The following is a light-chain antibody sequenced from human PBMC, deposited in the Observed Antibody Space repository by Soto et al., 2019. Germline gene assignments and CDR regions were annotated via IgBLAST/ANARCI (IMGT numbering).Light chain of an antibody. Sequence: QSALTQPASVSGSPGQSITLSCTGTSSDVGGYNYVSWYQLHPGRAPKLIIYDVSHRPSGISNRFSGSKPGNTASLTISGLQPEDEADYFCSSYTTGITLYVFGPGTKVTVL. CDR1: SSDVGGYNY. CDR2: DVS. J-gene: IGLJ1*01. CDR3: SSYTTGITLYV. V-gene: IGLV2-14*01.